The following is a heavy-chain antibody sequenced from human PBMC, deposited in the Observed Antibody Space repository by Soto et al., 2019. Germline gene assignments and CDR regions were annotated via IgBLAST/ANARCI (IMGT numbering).Heavy chain of an antibody. CDR2: IIPIFGTA. D-gene: IGHD1-7*01. CDR3: ARGRITGTTSRLTNYYYYGMDV. V-gene: IGHV1-69*01. CDR1: GGTFSSYA. J-gene: IGHJ6*02. Sequence: QVQLVQSGAEVKKPGSSVKVSCKASGGTFSSYAISWVRQAPGQGLEWMGGIIPIFGTANYAQKFQGRVTITADESTSTAYMERSSLRSEDTAVYYCARGRITGTTSRLTNYYYYGMDVWGQGTTVTVSS.